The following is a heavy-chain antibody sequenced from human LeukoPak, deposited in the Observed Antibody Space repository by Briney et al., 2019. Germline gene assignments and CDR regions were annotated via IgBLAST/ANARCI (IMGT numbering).Heavy chain of an antibody. CDR1: GYTFTSYG. CDR3: ARNAYNTGWNSDY. D-gene: IGHD6-19*01. J-gene: IGHJ4*02. CDR2: ISGYNGDT. V-gene: IGHV1-18*01. Sequence: ASVKVSCKASGYTFTSYGISWVRQAPGQGLEWMGWISGYNGDTNYAQSLQGRVTMTTDTSTTTAYTELRSLKSDDTAVYYCARNAYNTGWNSDYWGQGTLVTVSS.